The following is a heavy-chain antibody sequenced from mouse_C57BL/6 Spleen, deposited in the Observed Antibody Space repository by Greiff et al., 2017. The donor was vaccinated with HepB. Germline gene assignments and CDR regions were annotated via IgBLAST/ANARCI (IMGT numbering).Heavy chain of an antibody. CDR1: GFTFSSYA. V-gene: IGHV5-4*01. CDR2: ISDGGSYT. CDR3: ARDQDYYGSSPHWYFDV. J-gene: IGHJ1*03. Sequence: EVKVVESGGGLVKPGGSLKLSCAASGFTFSSYAMSWVRQTPEKRLEWVATISDGGSYTYYPDNVKGRFTISRDNAKNNLYLQMSHLKSEDTAMYYCARDQDYYGSSPHWYFDVWGTGTTVTVSS. D-gene: IGHD1-1*01.